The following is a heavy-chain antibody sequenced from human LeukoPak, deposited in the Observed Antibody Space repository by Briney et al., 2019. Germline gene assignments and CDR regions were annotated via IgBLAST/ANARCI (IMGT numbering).Heavy chain of an antibody. CDR1: DFSFSNYG. J-gene: IGHJ6*02. D-gene: IGHD1-26*01. V-gene: IGHV3-30*18. CDR2: ILYDGNNK. CDR3: AKDRLFGSGLNGPHYYYGMDV. Sequence: PGGSLRLSCAASDFSFSNYGMHRVRQAPGKGLEWVAVILYDGNNKHYAESVKGRFTISRDNSNNMLYLQMNSLRPEDTAVYYCAKDRLFGSGLNGPHYYYGMDVWGQGTTVTVSS.